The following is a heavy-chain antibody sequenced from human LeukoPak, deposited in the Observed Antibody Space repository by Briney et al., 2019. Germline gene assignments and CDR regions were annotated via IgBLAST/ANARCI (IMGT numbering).Heavy chain of an antibody. V-gene: IGHV4-59*01. CDR3: ARDQSSSWYSGFDY. Sequence: SETLSLTCTVSGGSISSYYWSWIRQPPGKGLEWIGYIYYSGSTNYNPSLKSRVTISVDTSKNQFSLKLSSVTAADTAVYYCARDQSSSWYSGFDYWGQGTLVTVSS. D-gene: IGHD6-13*01. CDR1: GGSISSYY. CDR2: IYYSGST. J-gene: IGHJ4*02.